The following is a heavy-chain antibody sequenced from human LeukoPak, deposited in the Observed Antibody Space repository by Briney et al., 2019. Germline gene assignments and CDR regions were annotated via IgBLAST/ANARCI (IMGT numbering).Heavy chain of an antibody. J-gene: IGHJ4*02. CDR3: AKDLTVVLNSYGIFDY. CDR1: GFTFSSYG. CDR2: IWYDGSNK. D-gene: IGHD5-18*01. Sequence: PGGSLRLSCAASGFTFSSYGMHWVRQAPGKGLEWVAVIWYDGSNKYYADSVKGRFTISRDNSKNTLYLQMNSLRAEDTAVYYCAKDLTVVLNSYGIFDYWGQGTLVTVSS. V-gene: IGHV3-33*06.